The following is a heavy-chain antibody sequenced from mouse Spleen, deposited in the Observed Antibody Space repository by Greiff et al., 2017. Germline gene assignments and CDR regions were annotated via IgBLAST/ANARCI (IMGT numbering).Heavy chain of an antibody. CDR1: GYSFTSYY. CDR2: IYPGSGNT. Sequence: QVQLQQSGPELVKPGASVKISCKASGYSFTSYYIHWVKQRPGQGLEWIGWIYPGSGNTKYNEKFKGKATLTADTSSSTAYMQLSSLTSEDSAVYYCARGLITTVVAPFDYWGQGTTLTVSS. D-gene: IGHD1-1*01. J-gene: IGHJ2*01. V-gene: IGHV1-66*01. CDR3: ARGLITTVVAPFDY.